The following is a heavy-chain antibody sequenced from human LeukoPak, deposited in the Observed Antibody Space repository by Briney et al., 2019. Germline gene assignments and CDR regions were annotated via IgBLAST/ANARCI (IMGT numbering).Heavy chain of an antibody. Sequence: GGSLRLSCAASGFTFSSYSMNWVRQAPGKGLEWVSSISSSSSYIYYADSVKGRFTISRDNAKNSLYLQMNSLRAEDTAVYYCARDPRRGYSGYDPLYYFDYWGQGTLVTVSS. CDR3: ARDPRRGYSGYDPLYYFDY. CDR1: GFTFSSYS. CDR2: ISSSSSYI. V-gene: IGHV3-21*01. D-gene: IGHD5-12*01. J-gene: IGHJ4*02.